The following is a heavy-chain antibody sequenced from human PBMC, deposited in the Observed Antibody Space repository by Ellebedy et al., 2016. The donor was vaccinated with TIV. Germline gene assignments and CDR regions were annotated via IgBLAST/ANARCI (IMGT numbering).Heavy chain of an antibody. CDR3: AKDWVRGVRGY. Sequence: GGSLRLXXAASGFTFSSYAMSWVRQAPGKGLEWVSAISGSGGSTYYADSVKGRFTISRDNSKNTLYLQMNSLRAEDTAVYYCAKDWVRGVRGYWGQGTLVTVSS. CDR2: ISGSGGST. V-gene: IGHV3-23*01. J-gene: IGHJ4*02. CDR1: GFTFSSYA. D-gene: IGHD3-10*01.